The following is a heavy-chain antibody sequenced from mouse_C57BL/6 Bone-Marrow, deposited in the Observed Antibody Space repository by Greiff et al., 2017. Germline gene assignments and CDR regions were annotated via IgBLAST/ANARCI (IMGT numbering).Heavy chain of an antibody. Sequence: VQLQQSGPELVKPGASVKISCKASGYAFSSSWMNWVKQRPGKGLEWIGRIYPGDGDTNYNGKFTGKATLTADKSSSTAYMQLSSLTSEDSAVYFCARSPLRLPYYFDYWGQGTTLTVSS. CDR3: ARSPLRLPYYFDY. CDR1: GYAFSSSW. D-gene: IGHD5-5*01. V-gene: IGHV1-82*01. J-gene: IGHJ2*01. CDR2: IYPGDGDT.